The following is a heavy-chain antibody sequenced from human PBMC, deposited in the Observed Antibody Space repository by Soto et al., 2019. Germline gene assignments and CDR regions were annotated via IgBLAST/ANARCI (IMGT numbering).Heavy chain of an antibody. D-gene: IGHD3-22*01. V-gene: IGHV3-48*02. Sequence: LRLSCAASGFTFSSYSMNWVRQAPGKGLEWVSYISSSSSSTIYYADSVKGRFTISRDNAKNSLYLQMNSLRDEDTAVYYCARDQLYYNDISGRPLNAFDVWGQGTMVTVSS. CDR1: GFTFSSYS. CDR3: ARDQLYYNDISGRPLNAFDV. J-gene: IGHJ3*01. CDR2: ISSSSSSTI.